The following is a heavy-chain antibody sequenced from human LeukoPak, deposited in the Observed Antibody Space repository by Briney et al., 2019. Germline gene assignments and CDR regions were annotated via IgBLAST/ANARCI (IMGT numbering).Heavy chain of an antibody. D-gene: IGHD1-26*01. Sequence: SETLSLTCTVSGGSISSYYWSWIRQPPEKGLEWIGYIYYSGSTNYNPSLKSRVTISVDTSKNQFSLKLSSVTAADTAVYYCARHRSNYYFDYWGQGTLVTVSS. J-gene: IGHJ4*02. V-gene: IGHV4-59*08. CDR3: ARHRSNYYFDY. CDR2: IYYSGST. CDR1: GGSISSYY.